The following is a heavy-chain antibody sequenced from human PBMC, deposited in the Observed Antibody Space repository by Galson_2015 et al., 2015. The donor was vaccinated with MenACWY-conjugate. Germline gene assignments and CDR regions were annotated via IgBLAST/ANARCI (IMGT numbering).Heavy chain of an antibody. CDR2: ISSSGGYT. J-gene: IGHJ4*02. CDR3: ARFRGHSSSWGVY. V-gene: IGHV3-11*03. CDR1: GFTFTDYY. D-gene: IGHD6-13*01. Sequence: SLRLSCAASGFTFTDYYMSWIRQAPGKGLEWVPYISSSGGYTTYADSVKGRFTISRDNAKNSLYLQMNSPRVEDTAVYYCARFRGHSSSWGVYWGQGTLVTVSS.